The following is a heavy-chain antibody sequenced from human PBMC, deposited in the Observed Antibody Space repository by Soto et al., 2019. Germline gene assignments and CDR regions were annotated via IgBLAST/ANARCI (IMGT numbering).Heavy chain of an antibody. Sequence: QVQLQESGPGLVKPSETLSLTCSVSGGSITSHYCSWFRQPPGKGLEWIGYIHHSGSTSYNPSLKSRVTMSVDTSKNQCSLKVNSVTAADTALYYCARQGFGQLHGLLDVWGPGTTVTVSS. CDR1: GGSITSHY. V-gene: IGHV4-59*08. CDR3: ARQGFGQLHGLLDV. J-gene: IGHJ6*02. CDR2: IHHSGST. D-gene: IGHD3-10*01.